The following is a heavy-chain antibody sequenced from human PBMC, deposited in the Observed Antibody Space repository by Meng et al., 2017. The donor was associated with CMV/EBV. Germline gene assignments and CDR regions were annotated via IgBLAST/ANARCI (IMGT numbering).Heavy chain of an antibody. CDR1: GFRLDDYG. CDR2: INWNGGSI. D-gene: IGHD3-9*01. CDR3: GRLDDTGYSNGVDV. J-gene: IGHJ6*02. Sequence: GESLKTSCAAPGFRLDDYGMSWVRQAPGKGLEWGSNINWNGGSIGYAKSVKGRFTISRDNAKNSLFLQMNTLRGEGTAVYWCGRLDDTGYSNGVDVWGQGIRVTVSS. V-gene: IGHV3-20*04.